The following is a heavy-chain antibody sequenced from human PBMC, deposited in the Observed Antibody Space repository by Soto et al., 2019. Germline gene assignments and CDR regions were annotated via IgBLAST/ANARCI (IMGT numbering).Heavy chain of an antibody. CDR2: ITFDGVSK. CDR1: GFNFSSYG. CDR3: AKALYSGYAIAVFDY. J-gene: IGHJ4*02. D-gene: IGHD5-12*01. Sequence: QVQLVESGGGVVQPGRSLRLSCAASGFNFSSYGLHWVRRTPGRGLEWVSLITFDGVSKFYTDSVKGRFAISRDNSKNTLYLQINSLRPEETAGYYCAKALYSGYAIAVFDYWGQGTRVAVSS. V-gene: IGHV3-30*18.